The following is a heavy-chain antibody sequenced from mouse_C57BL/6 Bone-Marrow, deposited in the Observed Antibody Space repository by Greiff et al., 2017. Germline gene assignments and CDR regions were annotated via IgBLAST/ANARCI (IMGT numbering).Heavy chain of an antibody. V-gene: IGHV1-80*01. CDR3: ARVLYYGSSYSFDY. CDR1: GYAFSSYW. D-gene: IGHD1-1*01. CDR2: IYPGDGDT. J-gene: IGHJ2*01. Sequence: VQLQQSGAELVKPGASVKISCKASGYAFSSYWMNWVKQRPGKGLEWIGQIYPGDGDTNYNGKFKGKATLTADKSSSTAYMQLSSLTSEDSAVYFCARVLYYGSSYSFDYWGQGTTLTVSS.